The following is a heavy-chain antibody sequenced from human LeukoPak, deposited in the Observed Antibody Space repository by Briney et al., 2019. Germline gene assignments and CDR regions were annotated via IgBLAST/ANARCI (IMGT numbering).Heavy chain of an antibody. Sequence: EASVKVSCKASGGTFSSYAISWVRQAPGQGLEWMGGIIPIFGTANYAQKFQGRVTITADESTSTAYMELSSLRSEDTAVYYCARSVDTAMFNYFDYWGQGTLVTVSS. CDR2: IIPIFGTA. CDR1: GGTFSSYA. CDR3: ARSVDTAMFNYFDY. V-gene: IGHV1-69*13. D-gene: IGHD5-18*01. J-gene: IGHJ4*02.